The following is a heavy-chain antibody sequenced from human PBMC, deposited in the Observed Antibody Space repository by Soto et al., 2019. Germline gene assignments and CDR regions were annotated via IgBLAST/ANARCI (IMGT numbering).Heavy chain of an antibody. D-gene: IGHD2-2*01. J-gene: IGHJ6*02. CDR3: ARGPLGYCSSTSCTSRTSHYYYGMDV. Sequence: ASVKVSCKASGYTFTSYAMHWVRQAPGQRLEWMGWINAGNGNTKYSQKFQGRVTITRDTSASTAYMELSSLRSEDTAVYYCARGPLGYCSSTSCTSRTSHYYYGMDVWGQGTTVTVSS. V-gene: IGHV1-3*01. CDR2: INAGNGNT. CDR1: GYTFTSYA.